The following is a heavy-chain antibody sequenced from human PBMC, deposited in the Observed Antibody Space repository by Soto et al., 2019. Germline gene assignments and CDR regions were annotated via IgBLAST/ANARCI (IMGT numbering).Heavy chain of an antibody. CDR1: GGSFSGYY. V-gene: IGHV4-34*01. CDR3: ARAKYSSSQYLSCFDP. D-gene: IGHD6-13*01. Sequence: QVQLQQWGAGLLKPSETLSLTCAVYGGSFSGYYWSWIRQPPGKGLEWIGEINHSGSTNYNPSLKSRVTISVDTSKDQFALKLSSVTAADTAVYYCARAKYSSSQYLSCFDPWGQGTLVTVSS. J-gene: IGHJ5*02. CDR2: INHSGST.